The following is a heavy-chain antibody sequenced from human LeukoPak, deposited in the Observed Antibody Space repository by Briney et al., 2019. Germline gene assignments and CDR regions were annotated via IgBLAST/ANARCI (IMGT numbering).Heavy chain of an antibody. CDR2: ISWDGGST. V-gene: IGHV3-43D*03. J-gene: IGHJ4*02. CDR1: GFTFDDYA. CDR3: AKDRGYYYDSSAYGSYFDY. Sequence: GGSLGLSCAASGFTFDDYAMHWVRQAPGKGLVWVSLISWDGGSTYYADSVKGRFTISRDNSKNSLYLQMNSLRTKDTALYYCAKDRGYYYDSSAYGSYFDYWGQGTLVTVSS. D-gene: IGHD3-22*01.